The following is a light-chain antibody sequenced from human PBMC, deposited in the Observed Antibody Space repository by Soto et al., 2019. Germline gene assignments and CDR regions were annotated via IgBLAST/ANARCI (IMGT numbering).Light chain of an antibody. CDR1: SSDVGGYNY. CDR2: DVS. Sequence: QSALTQPASVSGSPGQSITISCTGTSSDVGGYNYVSWYQQHPGKAPKLMIYDVSNRPSGLSNRFSGSKSGNTASLTISGLQAEDEADYYCSSYTSSSTSYVFGTGTELTVL. CDR3: SSYTSSSTSYV. J-gene: IGLJ1*01. V-gene: IGLV2-14*01.